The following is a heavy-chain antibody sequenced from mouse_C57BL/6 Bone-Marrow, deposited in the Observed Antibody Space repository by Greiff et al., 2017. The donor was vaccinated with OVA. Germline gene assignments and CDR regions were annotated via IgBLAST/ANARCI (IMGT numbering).Heavy chain of an antibody. CDR1: GFSLTSYG. J-gene: IGHJ4*01. CDR3: DKREGSSPEAMDY. V-gene: IGHV2-9*01. CDR2: ICGGGST. D-gene: IGHD1-1*01. Sequence: VQRVESGPGLVAPSQRLSITCTASGFSLTSYGVDWVRQPPGKGLEWLGVICGGGSTNYNSALMSRLSISKDNSKNQVFLKMNSLQTYDTDLYYCDKREGSSPEAMDYWGQGTSVTVSS.